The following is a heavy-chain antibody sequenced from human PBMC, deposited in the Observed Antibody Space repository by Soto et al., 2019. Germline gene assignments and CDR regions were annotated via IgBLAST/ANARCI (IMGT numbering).Heavy chain of an antibody. CDR3: ARGRKLPSKPTPDYASYDIDA. J-gene: IGHJ6*02. Sequence: SVKVSCKASGFTFTSSAVQWVRQARGQRLEWIGWIVVGSGNTNYAQKFQERVTITRDMSTSTAYMELSSLRSEDTAVYYCARGRKLPSKPTPDYASYDIDAWAQGNALTISS. CDR1: GFTFTSSA. D-gene: IGHD2-15*01. V-gene: IGHV1-58*01. CDR2: IVVGSGNT.